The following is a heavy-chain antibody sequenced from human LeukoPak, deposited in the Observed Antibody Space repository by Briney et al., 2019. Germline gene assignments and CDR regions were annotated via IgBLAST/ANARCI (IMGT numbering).Heavy chain of an antibody. V-gene: IGHV3-21*06. Sequence: PGGSLRLSCAASGFTFNNYVMNWVRQAPGKGLEWVSSISSTSSYIYYADSVKGRFTISRDNAKNSLYLQMNSLRAEDTAVYYCARALWSGPVYYGMDVWGQGTTVTVSS. CDR2: ISSTSSYI. D-gene: IGHD3-10*01. CDR1: GFTFNNYV. CDR3: ARALWSGPVYYGMDV. J-gene: IGHJ6*02.